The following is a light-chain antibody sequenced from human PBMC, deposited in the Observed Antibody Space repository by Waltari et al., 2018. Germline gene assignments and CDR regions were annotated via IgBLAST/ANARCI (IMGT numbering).Light chain of an antibody. J-gene: IGKJ5*01. V-gene: IGKV3-20*01. CDR1: QTLSHTY. Sequence: EVVLTQNPGSLTLSPGDTPTLSCEASQTLSHTYLAWYQQKPGQPPRLLIFGASRRATGVPERFSGTGSGTDYTLTISRLEPEDSAVYYCQQYNLSPITFGQGTRLEIK. CDR2: GAS. CDR3: QQYNLSPIT.